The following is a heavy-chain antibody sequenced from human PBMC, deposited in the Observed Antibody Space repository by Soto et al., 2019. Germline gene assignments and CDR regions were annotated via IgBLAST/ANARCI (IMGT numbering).Heavy chain of an antibody. CDR2: ISGSGGST. CDR1: GFTFSSYA. CDR3: AKKSGSSGYRDYFDY. D-gene: IGHD3-22*01. J-gene: IGHJ4*02. Sequence: PGGSLRLSCAASGFTFSSYAMSWVRQAPGKGLEWVSAISGSGGSTYYADSVKGRFTISRDNSKNTLYLQMNSLRAEDTAVYYCAKKSGSSGYRDYFDYWGQGTLVTVSS. V-gene: IGHV3-23*01.